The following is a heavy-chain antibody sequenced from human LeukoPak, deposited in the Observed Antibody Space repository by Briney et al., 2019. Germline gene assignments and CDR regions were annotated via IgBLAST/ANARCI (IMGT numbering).Heavy chain of an antibody. CDR2: IYYSGST. CDR1: GGSISSYY. D-gene: IGHD2-15*01. V-gene: IGHV4-59*12. CDR3: ARTTEEGYCSGGSCYQAFAFDI. Sequence: SETLSLTCTVSGGSISSYYWSWIRQPPGKGLEWIGYIYYSGSTNYNPSLKSRVTISVDTSKNQFSLKLSSVTAADTAVYYCARTTEEGYCSGGSCYQAFAFDIWGQGTMVTVSS. J-gene: IGHJ3*02.